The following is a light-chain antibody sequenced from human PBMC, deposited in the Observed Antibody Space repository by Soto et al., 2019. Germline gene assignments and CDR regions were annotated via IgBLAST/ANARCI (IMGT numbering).Light chain of an antibody. J-gene: IGKJ5*01. CDR3: QQFSNSLT. Sequence: EIILTQSPDTLSLSPGERATLSCRASQNVRNNNLAWYQQKPGQPPRLLIYDASSRATGIPDRFSGSGSGTDFTLTISRLEPEDFAVYYCQQFSNSLTFGQGTRLENK. CDR1: QNVRNNN. CDR2: DAS. V-gene: IGKV3-20*01.